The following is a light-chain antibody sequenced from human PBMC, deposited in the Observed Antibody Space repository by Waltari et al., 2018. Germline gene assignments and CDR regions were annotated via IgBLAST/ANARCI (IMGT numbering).Light chain of an antibody. CDR1: TNDIGGYDY. J-gene: IGLJ1*01. Sequence: QSALTQPASVSGSPGQSITISCSGSTNDIGGYDYVSWDQHRPDSAPKLLIHDVNNRPSRVFDRFAGSKSGNTASLTISWLRPEDEADYYCSSYSSATTSYVFGTGTKVTVL. CDR2: DVN. V-gene: IGLV2-14*03. CDR3: SSYSSATTSYV.